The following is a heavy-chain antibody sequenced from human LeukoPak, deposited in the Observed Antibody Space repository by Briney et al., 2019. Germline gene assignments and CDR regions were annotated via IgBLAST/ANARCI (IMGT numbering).Heavy chain of an antibody. CDR1: GYTFTGYY. Sequence: ASVKVSCKASGYTFTGYYMHWVRQAPGQGLEWMGRINPNSGGINYAQKFQGRVTMTRDTSISTAYMELSRLRSDDTAVYYCARGVWQLPSLIDYWGQGTLVTVSS. CDR2: INPNSGGI. D-gene: IGHD2-15*01. CDR3: ARGVWQLPSLIDY. V-gene: IGHV1-2*06. J-gene: IGHJ4*02.